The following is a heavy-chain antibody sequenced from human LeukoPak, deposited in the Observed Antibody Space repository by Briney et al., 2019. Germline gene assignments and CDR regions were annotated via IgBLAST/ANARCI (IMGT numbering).Heavy chain of an antibody. CDR1: GGSISSGSYY. CDR2: IYTSGST. J-gene: IGHJ3*02. V-gene: IGHV4-61*02. CDR3: ARGASSSTIYDAFDI. Sequence: SQTLSLTCTVSGGSISSGSYYWSWIRQPAGKGLEWIGRIYTSGSTNYNPSLKSRVTISVDTSKNQFSLKLSSVTAADTAVYYCARGASSSTIYDAFDIWGQGTMVTVSS. D-gene: IGHD5/OR15-5a*01.